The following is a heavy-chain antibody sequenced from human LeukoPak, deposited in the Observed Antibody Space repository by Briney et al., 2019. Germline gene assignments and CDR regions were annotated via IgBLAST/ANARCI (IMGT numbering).Heavy chain of an antibody. D-gene: IGHD3-3*01. J-gene: IGHJ5*02. CDR3: AKGGQDFDFWRFDL. CDR1: GFSFSDSA. V-gene: IGHV3-23*01. Sequence: GGSLRLSCAASGFSFSDSAASWVRHSPGGGLKWVSSISDTGGRTYYTVPVRGRFTITRDNSRHTVNLQINSLSAGDTARYYCAKGGQDFDFWRFDLWGQGILVIVSS. CDR2: ISDTGGRT.